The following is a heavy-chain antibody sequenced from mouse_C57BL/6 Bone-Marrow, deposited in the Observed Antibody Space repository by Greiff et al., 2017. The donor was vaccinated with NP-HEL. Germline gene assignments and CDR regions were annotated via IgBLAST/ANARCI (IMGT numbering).Heavy chain of an antibody. CDR3: TRRRWLHFAY. CDR1: GYTFTDYE. J-gene: IGHJ3*01. CDR2: IDPETGGT. D-gene: IGHD2-2*01. Sequence: QVQLKESGAELVRPGASVTLSCKASGYTFTDYEMHWVKQTPVHGLEWIGAIDPETGGTAYNQKFKGKAILTADKSSSTAYMELRSLTSEDSAVYYCTRRRWLHFAYWGQGTLVTVSA. V-gene: IGHV1-15*01.